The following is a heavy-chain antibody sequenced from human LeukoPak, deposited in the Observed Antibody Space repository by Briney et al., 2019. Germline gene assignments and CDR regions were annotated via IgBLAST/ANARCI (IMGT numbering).Heavy chain of an antibody. CDR2: INPNSGGT. D-gene: IGHD3-10*01. V-gene: IGHV1-2*04. Sequence: ASVKVSCKASGYTFTGYYMHWVRQAPGQGLEWMGWINPNSGGTNYAQKFQGWVTMTRDTSISTAYMELSRLRSDDTAVYYCAREIAIVTMVRGVYSRYWYFDLWGRGTLVTVSS. CDR1: GYTFTGYY. CDR3: AREIAIVTMVRGVYSRYWYFDL. J-gene: IGHJ2*01.